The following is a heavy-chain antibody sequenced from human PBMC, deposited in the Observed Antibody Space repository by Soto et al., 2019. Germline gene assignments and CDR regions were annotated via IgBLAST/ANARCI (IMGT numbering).Heavy chain of an antibody. D-gene: IGHD3-3*01. Sequence: GGSLRLSCAASGFTFSSYAMSWVRQAPGKGLEWVSAISDSGGSTYYADSVKGRFTISRDNSKNTLYLQMNSLRAEDTAVYYCAKGPYYDFWSGYSYYFDYWGQGTLVTVSS. CDR1: GFTFSSYA. V-gene: IGHV3-23*01. CDR2: ISDSGGST. J-gene: IGHJ4*02. CDR3: AKGPYYDFWSGYSYYFDY.